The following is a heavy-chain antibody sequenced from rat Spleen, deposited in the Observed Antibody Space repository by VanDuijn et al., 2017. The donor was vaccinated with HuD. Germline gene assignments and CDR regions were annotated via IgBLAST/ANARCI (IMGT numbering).Heavy chain of an antibody. Sequence: EVQLVESGGGLVQPGRSLKLSCAASGFTFSNYDMAWVRQAPTKGKEWVASISTSGGSTYYRDSVKGRFTISRDNAKSTLYLQMDSLRSEDTATYYCTTVSYYWCQGVIVTVSS. V-gene: IGHV5-27*01. CDR2: ISTSGGST. CDR1: GFTFSNYD. J-gene: IGHJ2*01. CDR3: TTVSYY.